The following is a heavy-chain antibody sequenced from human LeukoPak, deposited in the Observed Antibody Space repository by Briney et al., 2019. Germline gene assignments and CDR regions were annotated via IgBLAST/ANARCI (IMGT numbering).Heavy chain of an antibody. CDR3: ALKRRGLWFGESYFDY. V-gene: IGHV3-48*01. Sequence: PGGSLRLSCAASGFTFTYYSMNWVRQAPGKGLEWVSYISVSGDTKSYADSVEGRFTISRDNSKNTLYLQMNSLRAEDTAVYYCALKRRGLWFGESYFDYWGQGTLVTVSS. J-gene: IGHJ4*02. CDR2: ISVSGDTK. D-gene: IGHD3-10*01. CDR1: GFTFTYYS.